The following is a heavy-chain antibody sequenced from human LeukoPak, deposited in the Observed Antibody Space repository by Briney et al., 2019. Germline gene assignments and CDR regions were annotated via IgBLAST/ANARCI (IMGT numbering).Heavy chain of an antibody. D-gene: IGHD6-13*01. CDR2: IKEDGSER. CDR3: ARERVIAGSYYFDS. Sequence: GGSLRLSCAASGFAFHNYYMSWVRQAPGKGLEWVAIIKEDGSERDYVDSVKGRFTISRDNAKNSLYLQMNSLRAEDTAVYYCARERVIAGSYYFDSWGQGTLVTVSS. V-gene: IGHV3-7*01. J-gene: IGHJ4*02. CDR1: GFAFHNYY.